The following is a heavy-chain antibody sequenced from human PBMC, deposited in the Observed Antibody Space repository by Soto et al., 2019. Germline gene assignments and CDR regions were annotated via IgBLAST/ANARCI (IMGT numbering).Heavy chain of an antibody. CDR1: GFTFSSYG. J-gene: IGHJ6*02. CDR3: ARGTLTTNYYYGMDV. Sequence: QVQLVESGGGVVQPGWSLRLSCAASGFTFSSYGMHWVRQAPGKGLEWVALIGYDGSKTYYADSVKGRFTISRDHSKNTLYLQMNSLRAEDTSVYYCARGTLTTNYYYGMDVWGQGTTVTVSS. CDR2: IGYDGSKT. V-gene: IGHV3-33*01. D-gene: IGHD3-16*01.